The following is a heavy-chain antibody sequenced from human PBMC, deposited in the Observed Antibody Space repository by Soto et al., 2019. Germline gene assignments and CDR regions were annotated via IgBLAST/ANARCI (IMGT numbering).Heavy chain of an antibody. CDR2: ICDDGGSK. Sequence: PGGSLRLSCAASGFTFSSYGMHWVRQASGKGLEWVAVICDDGGSKYYADSLKGRFTISRDNSKNTLYLQMNSLRAEDTAVYYCAKDPYSSRAGPIWFDPWGQGTLVTVSS. V-gene: IGHV3-33*06. CDR1: GFTFSSYG. CDR3: AKDPYSSRAGPIWFDP. D-gene: IGHD6-13*01. J-gene: IGHJ5*02.